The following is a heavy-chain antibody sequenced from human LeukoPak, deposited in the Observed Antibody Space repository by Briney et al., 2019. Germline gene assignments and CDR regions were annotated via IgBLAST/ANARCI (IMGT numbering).Heavy chain of an antibody. V-gene: IGHV3-11*04. Sequence: GGSLRLSCAASGFTFSDYYMSWIRQAPGKGLEWVSYISSSGSTIYYADSVKGRFTISRDNAKNSLYLQMNSLRAEDTAVYYCARDRAGRYFDWLSTPLDYWGQGTLVTVSS. J-gene: IGHJ4*02. CDR1: GFTFSDYY. CDR2: ISSSGSTI. D-gene: IGHD3-9*01. CDR3: ARDRAGRYFDWLSTPLDY.